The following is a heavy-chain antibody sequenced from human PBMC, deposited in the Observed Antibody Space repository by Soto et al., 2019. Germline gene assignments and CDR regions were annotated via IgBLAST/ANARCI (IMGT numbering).Heavy chain of an antibody. D-gene: IGHD1-7*01. J-gene: IGHJ4*02. V-gene: IGHV4-31*03. CDR3: ARQLREFYFDY. CDR2: IYYRGST. CDR1: GGSISSCGYY. Sequence: QVQLQESGPGLVKPSQTLSLTCTVSGGSISSCGYYWSWIRQHPGKGLEWIGYIYYRGSTYYNPSLKSRVTISVDTSKNQFSLKLSSVTAADTAVYYCARQLREFYFDYWGQGTLVTVSS.